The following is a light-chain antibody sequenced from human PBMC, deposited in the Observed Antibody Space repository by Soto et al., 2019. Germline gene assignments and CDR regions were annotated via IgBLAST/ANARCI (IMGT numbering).Light chain of an antibody. CDR2: AAS. CDR1: PVISSW. Sequence: IQMTQSPSSVSASVGDTVTITCRASPVISSWLAWYQQKPGKAPNLLIYAASNLQSGVPSRFSGSESGTEFTLTISSLQPEDFATYYFQQASSFPLTCGGGTKVEIK. CDR3: QQASSFPLT. J-gene: IGKJ4*01. V-gene: IGKV1-12*01.